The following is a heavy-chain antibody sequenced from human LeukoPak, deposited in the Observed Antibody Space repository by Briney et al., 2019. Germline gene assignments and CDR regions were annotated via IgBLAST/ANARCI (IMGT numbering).Heavy chain of an antibody. Sequence: PGGSLRLSCAASGFTFSSYSMNWVRQAPGKGLEWVSSISSSSSYIYYADSVKGRFTISRDNAKNSLYLQMNSLRAEDTAVYYCARDSEYSSSWLRSYYYGMDVWGQGTTVTVSS. D-gene: IGHD6-13*01. J-gene: IGHJ6*02. CDR3: ARDSEYSSSWLRSYYYGMDV. CDR2: ISSSSSYI. V-gene: IGHV3-21*01. CDR1: GFTFSSYS.